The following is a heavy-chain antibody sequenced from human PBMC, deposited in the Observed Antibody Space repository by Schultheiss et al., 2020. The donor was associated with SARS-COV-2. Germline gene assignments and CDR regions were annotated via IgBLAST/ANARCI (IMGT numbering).Heavy chain of an antibody. J-gene: IGHJ4*02. Sequence: GESLKISCAASGFTVSSNYMSWVRQAPGKGLEWVSVIYSGGSTYYADSVKGRFTISRDNSKNTLYLQMNSLRAEDTAVYYCAREGGTGDTMDYWGQGTLVTVSS. V-gene: IGHV3-66*01. CDR2: IYSGGST. CDR3: AREGGTGDTMDY. CDR1: GFTVSSNY. D-gene: IGHD7-27*01.